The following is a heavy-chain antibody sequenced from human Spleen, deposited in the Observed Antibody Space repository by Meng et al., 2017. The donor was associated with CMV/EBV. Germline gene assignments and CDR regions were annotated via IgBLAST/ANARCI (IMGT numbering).Heavy chain of an antibody. D-gene: IGHD2-2*01. CDR1: GFTFSSYA. CDR2: ISGSGGST. CDR3: ARKESRYCSSTSCSPGVY. Sequence: LSLTCAASGFTFSSYAMSWVRQAPGKGLEWVSAISGSGGSTYYADSVKGRFTISRDNSKNTLYLQMNSLRAEDTAVYYCARKESRYCSSTSCSPGVYWGQGTLVTVSS. V-gene: IGHV3-23*01. J-gene: IGHJ4*02.